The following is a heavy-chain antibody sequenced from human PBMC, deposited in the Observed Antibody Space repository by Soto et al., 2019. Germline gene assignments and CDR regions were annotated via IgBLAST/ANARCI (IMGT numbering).Heavy chain of an antibody. Sequence: ASVKVSCKAPGYTFTSYAMHWVRQAPGQRLEWMGWINAGNGNTKYSQKFQGRVTITRDTSASTAYMELSSLRSEDTAVYYCARTCSGGSCYPDYYYGMDVWGQGTTVTVSS. CDR3: ARTCSGGSCYPDYYYGMDV. J-gene: IGHJ6*02. CDR2: INAGNGNT. CDR1: GYTFTSYA. V-gene: IGHV1-3*01. D-gene: IGHD2-15*01.